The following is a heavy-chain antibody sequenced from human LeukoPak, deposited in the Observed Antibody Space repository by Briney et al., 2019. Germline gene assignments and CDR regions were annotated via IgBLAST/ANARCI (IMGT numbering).Heavy chain of an antibody. CDR1: GFTFRSYW. CDR2: INFDGSST. J-gene: IGHJ3*02. CDR3: ARDPENKDAFDI. Sequence: GGSLRLSCAASGFTFRSYWMHWVRQAPGKGLVWVSRINFDGSSTSYADSVKGRFTISRDNAKNTLFLQMNRLRAEDTAVYYCARDPENKDAFDIWGQGTMVTVSS. V-gene: IGHV3-74*01. D-gene: IGHD1-14*01.